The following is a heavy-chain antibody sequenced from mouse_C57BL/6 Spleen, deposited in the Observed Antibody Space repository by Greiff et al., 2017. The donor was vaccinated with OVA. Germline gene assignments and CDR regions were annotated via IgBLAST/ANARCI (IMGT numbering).Heavy chain of an antibody. D-gene: IGHD2-2*01. CDR1: GYAFSSSW. Sequence: QVQLKQSGPELVKPGASVKISCKASGYAFSSSWMNWVKQRPGKGLEWIGRIYPGDGDTNYNGKFKGKATLTADKSSSTAYMQLSSLTSEDSAVYFCAMVPQNYFDYWGQGTTLTVSS. CDR2: IYPGDGDT. V-gene: IGHV1-82*01. CDR3: AMVPQNYFDY. J-gene: IGHJ2*01.